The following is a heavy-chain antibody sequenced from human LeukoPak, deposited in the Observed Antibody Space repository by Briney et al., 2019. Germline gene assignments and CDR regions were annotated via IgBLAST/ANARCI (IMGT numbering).Heavy chain of an antibody. D-gene: IGHD3-22*01. V-gene: IGHV4-34*01. J-gene: IGHJ4*02. CDR1: GGSLSGYY. CDR3: ARAPWVVITYFDY. CDR2: INHSGST. Sequence: PSETLSLTCAVYGGSLSGYYWSWIRQPPGKGLEWIGEINHSGSTNYNPSLKSRVTISVDTSKNQFSLKLSPVTAADTAVYYCARAPWVVITYFDYWGQGTLVTVSS.